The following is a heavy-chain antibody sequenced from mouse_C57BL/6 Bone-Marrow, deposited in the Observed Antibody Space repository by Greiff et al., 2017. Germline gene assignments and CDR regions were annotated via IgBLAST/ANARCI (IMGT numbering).Heavy chain of an antibody. CDR3: ARYPYYYVSGYYYAMDY. V-gene: IGHV1-81*01. CDR2: IYPRSGNT. D-gene: IGHD1-1*01. J-gene: IGHJ4*01. Sequence: QVQLQQSGAELARPGASVKLSCKASGYTFTSYGISWVKQRTGQGLEWIGEIYPRSGNTYYNEKFKGKATLTADKSSSTAYMELRSLTSEDSAVYFCARYPYYYVSGYYYAMDYWDQGTSVTVSS. CDR1: GYTFTSYG.